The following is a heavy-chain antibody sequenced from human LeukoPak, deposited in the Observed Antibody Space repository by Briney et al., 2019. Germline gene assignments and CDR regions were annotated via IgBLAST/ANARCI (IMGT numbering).Heavy chain of an antibody. Sequence: SVKISCKASGGTFSSCAISWVRQAPGQGLEWMGGIIPIFGTANYAQKFQGRVTITADESTSTAYMELSSLRSEDTAVYYCARLPPYYYGSGSYPFDYWGQGTLVTVSS. CDR3: ARLPPYYYGSGSYPFDY. CDR2: IIPIFGTA. V-gene: IGHV1-69*13. D-gene: IGHD3-10*01. J-gene: IGHJ4*02. CDR1: GGTFSSCA.